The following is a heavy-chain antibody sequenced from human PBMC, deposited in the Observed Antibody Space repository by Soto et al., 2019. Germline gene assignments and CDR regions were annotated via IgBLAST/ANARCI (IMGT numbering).Heavy chain of an antibody. Sequence: QVQLVQSGAEVKEPGASVKVSCKASGYIFTTYYINWMRQAPGQGLEWIGIINPNGGGTTYAQKFQGRVTMTRDTSTSTVYMDVSSLGSEETAVYYCARAMLGYFYVNFDHWGQGALVTVTS. V-gene: IGHV1-46*01. CDR3: ARAMLGYFYVNFDH. CDR1: GYIFTTYY. D-gene: IGHD5-18*01. J-gene: IGHJ4*02. CDR2: INPNGGGT.